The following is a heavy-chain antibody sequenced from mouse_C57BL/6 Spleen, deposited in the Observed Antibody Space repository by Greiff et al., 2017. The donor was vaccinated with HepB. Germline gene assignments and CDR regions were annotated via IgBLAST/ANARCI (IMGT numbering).Heavy chain of an antibody. D-gene: IGHD1-1*01. CDR2: IDPETGGT. CDR3: TYDYGPLVD. J-gene: IGHJ2*01. CDR1: GYTFTDYE. V-gene: IGHV1-15*01. Sequence: VQLQESGAELVRPGASVTLSCKASGYTFTDYEMHWVKQTPVHGLEWIGAIDPETGGTAYNQKFKGKAILTADKSSSTAYMELRSLTSEDSAVYYCTYDYGPLVDWGQGTTLTVSS.